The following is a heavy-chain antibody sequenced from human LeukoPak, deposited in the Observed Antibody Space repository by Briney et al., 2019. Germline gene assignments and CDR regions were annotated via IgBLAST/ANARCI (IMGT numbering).Heavy chain of an antibody. D-gene: IGHD3-16*01. J-gene: IGHJ3*02. V-gene: IGHV3-64*01. Sequence: GGSLRLSCVASGFTFSSYAMHWVRQTPGKGLEYVSGINSNGGSTHYANSVKGRFTISRDNSKHTLYLQMGSLRSDDTAVYYCARDFWLGAVTMITSPGDAFDIWGQGTMVTVSS. CDR3: ARDFWLGAVTMITSPGDAFDI. CDR1: GFTFSSYA. CDR2: INSNGGST.